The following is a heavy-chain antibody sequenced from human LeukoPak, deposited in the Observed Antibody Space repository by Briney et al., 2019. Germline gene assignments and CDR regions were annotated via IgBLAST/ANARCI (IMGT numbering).Heavy chain of an antibody. J-gene: IGHJ4*02. CDR1: GGTFSSYA. Sequence: SVKVSCKASGGTFSSYAISWVRQAPGQGLEWMGRIIPIFGTANYALKFQGRVTITTDESTSTAYMELSSLRSEDTAVYYCARVTYYYDSSGYQDYWGQGTLVTVSS. CDR3: ARVTYYYDSSGYQDY. V-gene: IGHV1-69*05. CDR2: IIPIFGTA. D-gene: IGHD3-22*01.